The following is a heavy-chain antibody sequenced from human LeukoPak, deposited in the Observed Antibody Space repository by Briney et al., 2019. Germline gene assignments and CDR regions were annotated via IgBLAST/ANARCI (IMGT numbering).Heavy chain of an antibody. CDR2: IYSGGST. Sequence: GGSLRLSCAASGFTVSSNYMSWVRQAPGKGLEWVSVIYSGGSTYYADSVKGRFTISRDNAKKSLYLQMNSLRAEDTAVYYCARDRSVTDAFDIWGQGTMVTVSS. D-gene: IGHD4-17*01. V-gene: IGHV3-66*01. CDR3: ARDRSVTDAFDI. CDR1: GFTVSSNY. J-gene: IGHJ3*02.